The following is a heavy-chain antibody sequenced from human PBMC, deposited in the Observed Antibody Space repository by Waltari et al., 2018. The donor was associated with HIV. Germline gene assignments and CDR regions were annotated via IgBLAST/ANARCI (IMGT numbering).Heavy chain of an antibody. Sequence: EVQLVESGGVVVQPGGSLRLSCAASGFTFDDYTMHWVRQAPGKGLEWVSLISWDGGSTYYADSVKGRFTISRDNSKNSLYLQMNSLRTEDTALYYCAKEEVSRSGIAAAGTGYWGQGTLVTVSS. D-gene: IGHD6-13*01. CDR3: AKEEVSRSGIAAAGTGY. V-gene: IGHV3-43*01. CDR2: ISWDGGST. CDR1: GFTFDDYT. J-gene: IGHJ4*02.